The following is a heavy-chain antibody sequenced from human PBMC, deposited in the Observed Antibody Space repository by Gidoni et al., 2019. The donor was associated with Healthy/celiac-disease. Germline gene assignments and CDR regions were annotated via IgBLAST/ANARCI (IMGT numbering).Heavy chain of an antibody. CDR3: ARDDTTGTTWGDWFDP. CDR2: ISYDGSNK. CDR1: GFTFSSYA. J-gene: IGHJ5*02. D-gene: IGHD1-1*01. V-gene: IGHV3-30-3*01. Sequence: QVQLVESGGGVVQPGRSLRPSCPASGFTFSSYAMHWVRQAPGKGLEWVAVISYDGSNKYYADSVKGRFTISRDNSKNTLYLQMNSLRAEDTAVYYCARDDTTGTTWGDWFDPWGQGTLVTVSS.